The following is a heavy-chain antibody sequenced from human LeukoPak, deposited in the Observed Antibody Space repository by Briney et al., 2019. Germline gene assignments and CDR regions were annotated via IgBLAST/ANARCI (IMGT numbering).Heavy chain of an antibody. CDR3: ATGSSIVDGDYARRMDY. CDR2: ISAYNGNT. J-gene: IGHJ4*02. V-gene: IGHV1-18*01. Sequence: EASVKVSCKASGYTFTSYGISWVRQAPGQGLEWMGWISAYNGNTNYAQKFQGRVTMTRDTSISTAYMELSRLRSDDTAVYYCATGSSIVDGDYARRMDYWGQGTLVTVSS. D-gene: IGHD4-17*01. CDR1: GYTFTSYG.